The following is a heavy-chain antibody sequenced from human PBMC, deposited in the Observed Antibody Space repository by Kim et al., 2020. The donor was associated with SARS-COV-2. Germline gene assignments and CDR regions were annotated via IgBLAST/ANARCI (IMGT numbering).Heavy chain of an antibody. CDR2: IYYSGST. CDR1: GGSISSYY. Sequence: SETLSLTCTVSGGSISSYYWSWIRQPPGKGLEWIGYIYYSGSTNYNPSLKSRVTISVYTSKNQFSLKLSSVTAADTAVYYCARGAAAGWYFDLWGRGTLVTVSS. J-gene: IGHJ2*01. V-gene: IGHV4-59*01. D-gene: IGHD6-13*01. CDR3: ARGAAAGWYFDL.